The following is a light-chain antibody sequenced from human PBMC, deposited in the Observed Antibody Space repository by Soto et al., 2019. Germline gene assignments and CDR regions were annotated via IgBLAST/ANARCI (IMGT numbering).Light chain of an antibody. CDR1: SSDVGGYNY. V-gene: IGLV2-14*01. J-gene: IGLJ2*01. CDR2: DVR. Sequence: QSVLTQPASVSGSPGQSITISCTGTSSDVGGYNYVSWFQQHPGKAPKLMISDVRNRPSGVSNRFSGSTSGNTASLTISGLQAEDETDYCCSSFTSSSTVVFGGGTKVTVL. CDR3: SSFTSSSTVV.